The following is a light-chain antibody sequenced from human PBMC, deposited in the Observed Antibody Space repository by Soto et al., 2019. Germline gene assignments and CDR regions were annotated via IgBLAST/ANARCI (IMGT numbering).Light chain of an antibody. V-gene: IGKV3-20*01. J-gene: IGKJ4*01. CDR2: GAS. CDR3: QQYGNSPPIT. Sequence: EIVLTQSPGTLSLSPGERATLSCRASQSVSNNYLAWYQQKPGQTPRLIIYGASGRADGIPHRFSGSGFGTDFTLTISRLEPEDFAVYYCQQYGNSPPITFGGGTKVDIK. CDR1: QSVSNNY.